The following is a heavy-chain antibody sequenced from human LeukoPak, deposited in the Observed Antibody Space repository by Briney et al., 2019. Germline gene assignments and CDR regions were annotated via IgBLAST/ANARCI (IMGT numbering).Heavy chain of an antibody. Sequence: GRSLRLSCAASEFTFSSYGMHWVRQAPGKGLEWVAVIWYDGSNKYYADSVKGRFTISRDNSKNTLYLQMNSLRAEDTAVYYCARDSRYGHYLDYWGQGTLVTVSS. D-gene: IGHD4-17*01. J-gene: IGHJ4*02. CDR2: IWYDGSNK. V-gene: IGHV3-33*01. CDR3: ARDSRYGHYLDY. CDR1: EFTFSSYG.